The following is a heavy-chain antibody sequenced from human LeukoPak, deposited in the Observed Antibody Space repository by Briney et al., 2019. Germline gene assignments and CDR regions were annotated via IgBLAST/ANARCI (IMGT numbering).Heavy chain of an antibody. D-gene: IGHD2-2*02. J-gene: IGHJ6*02. V-gene: IGHV4-59*01. CDR3: ARDVGYCSSTSCYNYYYYGMDV. CDR2: IYYSVST. Sequence: SETLFLTCTVSGGSISSFYWSWIRQPPGKGLEWIGYIYYSVSTNYNPSLKSRVTISVDTSKNQFSLKLSSVTAADTAVYYCARDVGYCSSTSCYNYYYYGMDVWGQGTTATVSS. CDR1: GGSISSFY.